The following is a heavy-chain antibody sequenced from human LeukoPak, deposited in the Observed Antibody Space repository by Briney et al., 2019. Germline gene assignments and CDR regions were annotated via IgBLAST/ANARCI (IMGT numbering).Heavy chain of an antibody. CDR3: ARRSYTDIVVVPAAMDEDWFDP. CDR2: IXXXNGNT. CDR1: GXTLTXYA. Sequence: CKASGXTLTXYAMHWVRQAPGQRLXWMGWIXXXNGNTKYSQKFQGRVTITRDTSASTAYMELSSLRSEDTAVYYCARRSYTDIVVVPAAMDEDWFDPWGQGTLVTVSS. D-gene: IGHD2-2*01. J-gene: IGHJ5*02. V-gene: IGHV1-3*01.